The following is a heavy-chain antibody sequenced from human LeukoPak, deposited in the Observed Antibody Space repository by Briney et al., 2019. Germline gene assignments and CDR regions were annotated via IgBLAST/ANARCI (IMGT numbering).Heavy chain of an antibody. J-gene: IGHJ4*02. CDR3: ARRRSHWYYYGSGSYYGGGHGGWYFDY. CDR1: GGSFSGYY. D-gene: IGHD3-10*01. CDR2: INHSGST. V-gene: IGHV4-34*01. Sequence: PSETLSLTCAVYGGSFSGYYWSWIRQPPGKGLEWIGEINHSGSTNYNPSLKSRVTISVDTSKNQFSLKLSSVTAADTAVYYCARRRSHWYYYGSGSYYGGGHGGWYFDYWGQGTLVTVSS.